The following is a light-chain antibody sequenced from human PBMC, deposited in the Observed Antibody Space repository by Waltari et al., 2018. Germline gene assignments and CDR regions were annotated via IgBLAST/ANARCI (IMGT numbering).Light chain of an antibody. CDR2: EVS. V-gene: IGLV2-14*01. Sequence: QSALTQPASVSGSPGPSITISCTGNSSEVGGYNYFSWYQQHPAKAPKLMIYEVSNRPSWVSHRFSGSKTGNTASLTISGLQAEDEADYYCSSYTSSSTVVFGGVTKLTVL. CDR3: SSYTSSSTVV. J-gene: IGLJ2*01. CDR1: SSEVGGYNY.